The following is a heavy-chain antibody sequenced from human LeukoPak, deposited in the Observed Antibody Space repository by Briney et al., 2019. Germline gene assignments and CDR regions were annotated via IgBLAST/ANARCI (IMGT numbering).Heavy chain of an antibody. V-gene: IGHV4-31*03. D-gene: IGHD3-16*02. CDR3: ARDRDYDYIWGTYRVFDY. CDR1: GGSISSGGYY. J-gene: IGHJ4*02. Sequence: SQTLSLTCTVSGGSISSGGYYWSWIRQHPGKGLEWIGYIYYSGSTYYNPSLKSRVTISVDTSKNQFSLKLSSETAADTAVYYCARDRDYDYIWGTYRVFDYWGQGTLVTVSS. CDR2: IYYSGST.